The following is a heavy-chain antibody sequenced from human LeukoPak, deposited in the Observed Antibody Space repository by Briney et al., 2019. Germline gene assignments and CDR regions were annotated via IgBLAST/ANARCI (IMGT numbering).Heavy chain of an antibody. J-gene: IGHJ4*02. Sequence: SGTLSLTCTVSGGSISSGSYYWSWIRQPAGKGLEWIGRIYTSGSTNYNPSLKSRVTISVDTSKSQFSLKLSSVAAADTAVYYCARDSDYWGQGTLVTVSS. CDR3: ARDSDY. CDR1: GGSISSGSYY. V-gene: IGHV4-61*02. CDR2: IYTSGST.